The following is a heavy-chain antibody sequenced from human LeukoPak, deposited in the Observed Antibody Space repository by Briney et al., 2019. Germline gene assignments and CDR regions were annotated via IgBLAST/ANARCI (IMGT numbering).Heavy chain of an antibody. Sequence: GASVKVSCKASGYTFTNYYMHWVRQAPGQGLEWMGIINPSSGRTSYAQKFQGRVTMTRDTSTSTVYMELSSLRSEDTALYYCARGGAAGDFDYWGQGTLVTVSS. D-gene: IGHD6-13*01. CDR1: GYTFTNYY. V-gene: IGHV1-46*01. J-gene: IGHJ4*02. CDR3: ARGGAAGDFDY. CDR2: INPSSGRT.